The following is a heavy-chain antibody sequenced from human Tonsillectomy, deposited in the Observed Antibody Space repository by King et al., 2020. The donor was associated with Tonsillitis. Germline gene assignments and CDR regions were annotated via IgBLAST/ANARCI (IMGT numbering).Heavy chain of an antibody. CDR3: AKDSSSSQYYLDD. D-gene: IGHD6-6*01. V-gene: IGHV3-30*18. J-gene: IGHJ4*02. Sequence: HVQLVESGGGVVQPGRSLRLSCAASGFTLSSYGMHWVRQASGKGLEWVAVILYDGSNEYYADSVKGRFTISRDNSKNTLYVQMNSLRAEDTAVYYCAKDSSSSQYYLDDWGQGTLVTVSA. CDR1: GFTLSSYG. CDR2: ILYDGSNE.